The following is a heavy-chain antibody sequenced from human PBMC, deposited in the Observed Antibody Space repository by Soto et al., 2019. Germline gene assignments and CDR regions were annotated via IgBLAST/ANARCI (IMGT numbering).Heavy chain of an antibody. CDR3: ASRSSYCRHTPWYEDYFDY. V-gene: IGHV4-39*01. J-gene: IGHJ4*02. CDR1: GGSISSRSFY. D-gene: IGHD2-2*01. CDR2: IYYSGST. Sequence: QLQLQESGPGLVKPSETLSLTCTVSGGSISSRSFYWGWIRQPPGMGLEWIGSIYYSGSTDYDPSPTIRISISVDTSKNQFPLRLPSATAADTAVYYWASRSSYCRHTPWYEDYFDYWGQGILVTVSS.